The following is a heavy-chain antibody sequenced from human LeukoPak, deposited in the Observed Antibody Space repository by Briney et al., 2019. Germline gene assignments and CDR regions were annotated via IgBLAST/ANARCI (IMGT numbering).Heavy chain of an antibody. CDR2: IYYSTST. CDR1: GGSISSGGYY. Sequence: PSQTLSLTCTVSGGSISSGGYYWSWIRPHQGKDLNWIGYIYYSTSTYYNTSLKIRVTISVDTSKYQFSLKLNFVTAAGTAVYCCARETVDWGQGTLVTVSS. D-gene: IGHD4-17*01. J-gene: IGHJ4*02. V-gene: IGHV4-31*03. CDR3: ARETVD.